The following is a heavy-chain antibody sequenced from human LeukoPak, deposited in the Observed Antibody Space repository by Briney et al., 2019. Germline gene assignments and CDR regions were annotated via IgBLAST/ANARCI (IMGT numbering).Heavy chain of an antibody. CDR3: AREDQVPAAFDS. CDR2: ISRNSAII. V-gene: IGHV3-21*01. CDR1: GFTFRSYS. J-gene: IGHJ4*02. Sequence: GGFLRLSCAASGFTFRSYSMNWVRQAPGKGLEWVSAISRNSAIIYYADSVKGRFTISRDNAKNSLYLQMNSLRAEDTAIYYCAREDQVPAAFDSWGQGTLVTVSS. D-gene: IGHD2-2*01.